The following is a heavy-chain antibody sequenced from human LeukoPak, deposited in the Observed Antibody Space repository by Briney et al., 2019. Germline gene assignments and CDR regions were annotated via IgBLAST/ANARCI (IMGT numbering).Heavy chain of an antibody. J-gene: IGHJ6*02. CDR3: ARDRIVVVPAARSLYYYYGMDV. V-gene: IGHV4-31*03. D-gene: IGHD2-2*01. Sequence: SETLSLTCTVSGGSISSGGYYWSWIRQHPGKGLEWIVYIYYSGSTYYYPSLKSRVTISVDTSKNQFSLKLSSVTAADTAVYYCARDRIVVVPAARSLYYYYGMDVWGQGTTVTVSS. CDR1: GGSISSGGYY. CDR2: IYYSGST.